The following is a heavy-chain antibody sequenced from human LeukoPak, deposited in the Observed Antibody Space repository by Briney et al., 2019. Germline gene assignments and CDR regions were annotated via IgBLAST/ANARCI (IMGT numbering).Heavy chain of an antibody. J-gene: IGHJ4*02. V-gene: IGHV3-33*01. CDR1: GFTFNSYG. CDR3: ARARTTRGFNY. CDR2: IWYDGSNK. D-gene: IGHD4-17*01. Sequence: GGSLRLSCAASGFTFNSYGIHWVRQAPGKGLEWVAFIWYDGSNKYYADSVKGRFTISRDNSKNTLYLQMNSLRAEDTAVYYCARARTTRGFNYWGQGTLVTVSS.